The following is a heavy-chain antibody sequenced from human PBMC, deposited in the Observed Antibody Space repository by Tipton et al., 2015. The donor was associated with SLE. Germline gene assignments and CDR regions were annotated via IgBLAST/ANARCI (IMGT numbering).Heavy chain of an antibody. V-gene: IGHV4-38-2*01. CDR1: GYSISSGYY. CDR2: IYHSGST. D-gene: IGHD6-19*01. CDR3: ARPGVGGWYDY. J-gene: IGHJ4*02. Sequence: GLVKPSETLSLTCAVSGYSISSGYYWGWIRQPPGKGLEWIGSIYHSGSTYYNPSLKSRVTISVDTSKNQFSLKLSSVTAADTAVYYCARPGVGGWYDYWGQGTLVTVSS.